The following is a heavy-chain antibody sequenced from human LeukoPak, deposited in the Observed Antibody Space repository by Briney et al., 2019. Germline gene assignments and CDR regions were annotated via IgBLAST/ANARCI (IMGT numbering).Heavy chain of an antibody. CDR1: GFTFSDYF. D-gene: IGHD1-14*01. J-gene: IGHJ4*02. Sequence: GGSLRLSCAASGFTFSDYFMHWVRQVPGKGLEWVASVSQDEVTKLYVDSVKGRFTISRDNFKNTLYLQMNSLRGEDTAVYYCAKDVPASWAPDYWGQGTLVAVSS. CDR3: AKDVPASWAPDY. V-gene: IGHV3-30*18. CDR2: VSQDEVTK.